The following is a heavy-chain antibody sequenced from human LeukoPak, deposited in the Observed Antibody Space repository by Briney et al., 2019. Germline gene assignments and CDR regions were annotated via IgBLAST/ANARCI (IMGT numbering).Heavy chain of an antibody. D-gene: IGHD4-23*01. Sequence: PSETLSLTCAVYGGSFSGYYWSWIRQPPGKGLEWIGEINHSGSTNYNPSLKSRVTISVDTSKNQFSLKLSSVTAADTAVYYCAREAVVTPYFDYWGQGTLVTVSS. CDR2: INHSGST. V-gene: IGHV4-34*01. CDR3: AREAVVTPYFDY. CDR1: GGSFSGYY. J-gene: IGHJ4*02.